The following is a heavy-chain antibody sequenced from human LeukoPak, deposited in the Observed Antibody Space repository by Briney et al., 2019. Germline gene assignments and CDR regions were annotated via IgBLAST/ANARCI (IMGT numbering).Heavy chain of an antibody. CDR2: INPSGGST. CDR1: GYTFTSYY. J-gene: IGHJ6*03. Sequence: ASVKVSCKASGYTFTSYYIHWVRQAPGQGLEWMGLINPSGGSTNYAQRFQGRVTMTRDTSTSTVYMELSSLRSEDTAVYYCARGPSITMVRGGQWYYYMDVWGKGTTVTISS. V-gene: IGHV1-46*01. CDR3: ARGPSITMVRGGQWYYYMDV. D-gene: IGHD3-10*01.